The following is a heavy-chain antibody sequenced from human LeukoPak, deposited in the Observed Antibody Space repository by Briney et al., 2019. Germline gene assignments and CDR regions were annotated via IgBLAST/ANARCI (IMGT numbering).Heavy chain of an antibody. Sequence: GRSLRLSCAASGFTFSSYAMHWIRQAPGKGLEWVSYISSSGSTIYYADSVKGRFTISRDNAKNSLYLQMNSLRAEDTAVYYCARAQASYSSGWYFDYWGQGALVTVSS. D-gene: IGHD6-19*01. CDR3: ARAQASYSSGWYFDY. CDR1: GFTFSSYA. J-gene: IGHJ4*02. CDR2: ISSSGSTI. V-gene: IGHV3-48*04.